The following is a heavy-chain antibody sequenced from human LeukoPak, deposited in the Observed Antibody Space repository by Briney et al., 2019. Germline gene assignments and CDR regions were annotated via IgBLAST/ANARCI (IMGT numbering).Heavy chain of an antibody. CDR1: GFTFSSYW. J-gene: IGHJ6*03. D-gene: IGHD5-18*01. CDR3: ARGGYSYGVSAEEYYYYYYMDV. CDR2: IKQDGSEK. V-gene: IGHV3-7*03. Sequence: GGSLRLSCAASGFTFSSYWMSWVRQAPGKGLEWVANIKQDGSEKYYVDSVKGRFTISRDNAKNSLYLQMNSLRAEDTALYYCARGGYSYGVSAEEYYYYYYMDVWGKGTTVTVSS.